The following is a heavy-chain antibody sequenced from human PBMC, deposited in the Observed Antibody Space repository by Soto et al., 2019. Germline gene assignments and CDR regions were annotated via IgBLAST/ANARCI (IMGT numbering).Heavy chain of an antibody. CDR2: IIPIFGTA. CDR3: ARDSLPGYSYGPFDY. J-gene: IGHJ4*02. Sequence: SVKVSCKASGGTFSSYAISWVRQAPGQGLEWMGGIIPIFGTANYAQKFQGRVTITADESTSTAYMELSSLRSEDTAVYYCARDSLPGYSYGPFDYWGQGTLVTVSS. D-gene: IGHD5-18*01. V-gene: IGHV1-69*13. CDR1: GGTFSSYA.